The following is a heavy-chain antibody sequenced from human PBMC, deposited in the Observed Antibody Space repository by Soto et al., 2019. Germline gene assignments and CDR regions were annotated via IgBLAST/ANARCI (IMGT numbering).Heavy chain of an antibody. CDR2: IYYSGST. Sequence: PAETLSLTCTVSGGSIISSSYYLFCIRQPPGKGLEWIGSIYYSGSTYYNPSLKSRVTISVDTSKNQFSLKLSSVTAADTAVYYCAIGAVRRYFDYWGQGTLVTVSS. J-gene: IGHJ4*02. CDR1: GGSIISSSYY. CDR3: AIGAVRRYFDY. V-gene: IGHV4-39*01. D-gene: IGHD2-2*01.